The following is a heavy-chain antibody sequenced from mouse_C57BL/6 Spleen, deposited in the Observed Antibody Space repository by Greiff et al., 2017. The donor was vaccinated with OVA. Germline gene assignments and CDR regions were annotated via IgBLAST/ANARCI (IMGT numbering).Heavy chain of an antibody. Sequence: VQLKESGPGLVQPSQSLSITCTVSGFSLTSYGVHWVRQSPGKGLEWLGVIWRGGSTDYNAAFMSRLSITKDNSKSQVFFKMNSLQADDTAIYYCAKEYGSSYEAMDYWGQGTSVTVSS. CDR3: AKEYGSSYEAMDY. V-gene: IGHV2-5*01. CDR1: GFSLTSYG. J-gene: IGHJ4*01. D-gene: IGHD1-1*01. CDR2: IWRGGST.